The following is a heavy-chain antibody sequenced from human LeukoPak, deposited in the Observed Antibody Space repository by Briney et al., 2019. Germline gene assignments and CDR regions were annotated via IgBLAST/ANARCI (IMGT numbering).Heavy chain of an antibody. Sequence: SGRSLRLSCTTSGFSFGDYTMSWVRQAPGKGLEWVSFINTRANGGRTEYAASVKGRFTISRDDSKRIAHLQINSLKTEDTAIYYFTRNGDYWGQGTLVTVSS. CDR1: GFSFGDYT. CDR3: TRNGDY. J-gene: IGHJ4*02. V-gene: IGHV3-49*04. CDR2: INTRANGGRT.